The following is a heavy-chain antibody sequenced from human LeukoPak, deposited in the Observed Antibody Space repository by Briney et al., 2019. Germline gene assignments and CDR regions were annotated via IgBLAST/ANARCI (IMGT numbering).Heavy chain of an antibody. CDR3: AKHMRATNTYSFFGLDV. D-gene: IGHD1-26*01. J-gene: IGHJ6*02. CDR1: GFTFKDYG. Sequence: GRSLRLSCAATGFTFKDYGMHWVRQPPGKGLEWVSSINWNGGGTDYADSVKGRFTISRDNAKNSLYPQLSSLRAEDTALYYCAKHMRATNTYSFFGLDVWGQGTTVTVSS. CDR2: INWNGGGT. V-gene: IGHV3-9*01.